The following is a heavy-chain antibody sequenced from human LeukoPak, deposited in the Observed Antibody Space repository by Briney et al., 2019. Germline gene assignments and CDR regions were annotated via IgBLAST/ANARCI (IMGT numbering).Heavy chain of an antibody. J-gene: IGHJ4*02. Sequence: GGSLRFSCAASGFTFSSYAMHWVRQAPGKGLEYVSAISSNGGSTYYANSVKGRFTISRDNSKNTLYLQMGSLRAEDMAVYYCARGSGSFGTWGFDYWGQGTLVTVSS. CDR3: ARGSGSFGTWGFDY. CDR1: GFTFSSYA. CDR2: ISSNGGST. D-gene: IGHD1-26*01. V-gene: IGHV3-64*01.